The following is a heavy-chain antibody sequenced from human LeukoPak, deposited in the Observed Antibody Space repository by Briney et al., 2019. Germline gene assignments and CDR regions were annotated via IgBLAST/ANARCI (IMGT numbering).Heavy chain of an antibody. V-gene: IGHV1-3*03. J-gene: IGHJ6*03. CDR2: INAGNGNT. Sequence: ASVTVSCKASGYTFTSYTIHWVRQAPGQRLEWMGWINAGNGNTKYSQEFQDRVTITRDTSASTAYMELSSLRSEDMAVYYCARARYETRIWPKSRYDYYHYMDVWGKGTTVTVSS. CDR1: GYTFTSYT. D-gene: IGHD3-3*01. CDR3: ARARYETRIWPKSRYDYYHYMDV.